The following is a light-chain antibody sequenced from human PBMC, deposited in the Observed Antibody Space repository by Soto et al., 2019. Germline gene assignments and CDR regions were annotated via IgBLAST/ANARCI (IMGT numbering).Light chain of an antibody. CDR2: DIS. J-gene: IGKJ5*01. Sequence: EIVLTQSPGTLSLTTGDTATLSCRASQSLSSNYLAWYQQRPGQAPKLLIYDISSRATGIPDRFSGSGSGTDFTLTITRLDPEDFAMYYCQQYGGSTTFGQGTRLEIE. V-gene: IGKV3-20*01. CDR3: QQYGGSTT. CDR1: QSLSSNY.